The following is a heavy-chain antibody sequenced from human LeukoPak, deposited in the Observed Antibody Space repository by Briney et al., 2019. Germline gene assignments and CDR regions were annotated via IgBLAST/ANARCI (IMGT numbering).Heavy chain of an antibody. CDR1: GFTFSNYG. D-gene: IGHD4-23*01. Sequence: GGSLRLSCAASGFTFSNYGMHWVRQAPGKGLEWVAVIWYDGSNKYYADSVKGRFTISRDNSKNTLHLQMNSLGAEDTAVYYCARARDDYGGVDYWGQGTLVTVSS. J-gene: IGHJ4*02. CDR3: ARARDDYGGVDY. CDR2: IWYDGSNK. V-gene: IGHV3-33*01.